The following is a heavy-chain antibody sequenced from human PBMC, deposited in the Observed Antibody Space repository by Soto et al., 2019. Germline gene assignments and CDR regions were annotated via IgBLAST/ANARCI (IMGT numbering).Heavy chain of an antibody. CDR1: GYTLTELS. CDR2: FDPEDGET. J-gene: IGHJ5*02. D-gene: IGHD3-9*01. Sequence: ASVKVSCKVSGYTLTELSMHWVRQAPGKGLEWMGGFDPEDGETIYAQKFQGRVTMTEDTSTDTAYMELSSLRSEDTAVYYCARGVVLRYFDSPLPYNWFDPWGQGTLVTVSS. CDR3: ARGVVLRYFDSPLPYNWFDP. V-gene: IGHV1-24*01.